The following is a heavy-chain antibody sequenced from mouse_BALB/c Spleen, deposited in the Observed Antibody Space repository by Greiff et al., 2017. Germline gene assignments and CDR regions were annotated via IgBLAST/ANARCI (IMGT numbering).Heavy chain of an antibody. J-gene: IGHJ2*01. CDR2: IYPGSGNT. D-gene: IGHD2-3*01. CDR1: GYTFTDYY. V-gene: IGHV1-84*02. Sequence: QVQLKESGPELVKPGASVKISCKASGYTFTDYYINWVKQKPGQGLEWIGWIYPGSGNTKYNEKFKGKATLTVDTSSSTAYMQLSSLTSEDTAVYFGARDGRDDYFDYWGQGTTLTVSS. CDR3: ARDGRDDYFDY.